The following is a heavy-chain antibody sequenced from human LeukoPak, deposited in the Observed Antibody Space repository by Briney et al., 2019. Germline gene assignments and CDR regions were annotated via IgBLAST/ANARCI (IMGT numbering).Heavy chain of an antibody. D-gene: IGHD3-3*01. CDR2: INSGGGTT. V-gene: IGHV3-48*01. CDR1: GFTVRSNY. CDR3: TKEVRFQIDY. Sequence: GGSLRLSCAASGFTVRSNYMNWVRQAPGKGLEWISYINSGGGTTYYVDSVKGRFTISRDNAKNSLYLQMNSLRAEDTAVYYCTKEVRFQIDYWGQGTLVTVSA. J-gene: IGHJ4*02.